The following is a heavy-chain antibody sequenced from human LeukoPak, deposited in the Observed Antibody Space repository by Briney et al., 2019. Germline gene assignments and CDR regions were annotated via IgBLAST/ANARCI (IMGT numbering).Heavy chain of an antibody. D-gene: IGHD1-26*01. V-gene: IGHV3-21*01. CDR3: ARDEWGDAFDI. J-gene: IGHJ3*02. Sequence: KPGGSLRLSCVASGFTFSSYSMNWVRQAPGKGLEWVSSISSSSSYIHSADSVGGRFTISRDNAKNSLFLQMNSLRAEDTAVYYCARDEWGDAFDIWGQGTMVTVFS. CDR1: GFTFSSYS. CDR2: ISSSSSYI.